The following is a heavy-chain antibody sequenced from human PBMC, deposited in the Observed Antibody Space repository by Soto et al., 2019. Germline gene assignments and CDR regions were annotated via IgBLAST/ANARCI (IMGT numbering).Heavy chain of an antibody. D-gene: IGHD3-22*01. J-gene: IGHJ5*02. CDR1: GFNFISYV. V-gene: IGHV3-23*01. Sequence: GGSLRVSCAASGFNFISYVMSWVRQDPGKGLEWVSAISGSGGNTYYADSVKGRFTISRDNSKNTLFLQMNSLRAEDTALYFCAKEMGDYYDSSGSWFDPWGQGTLVTVS. CDR3: AKEMGDYYDSSGSWFDP. CDR2: ISGSGGNT.